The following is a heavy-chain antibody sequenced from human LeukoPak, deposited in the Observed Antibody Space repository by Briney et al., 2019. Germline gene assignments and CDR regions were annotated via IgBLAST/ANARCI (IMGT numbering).Heavy chain of an antibody. J-gene: IGHJ4*02. D-gene: IGHD1-26*01. Sequence: GGSLRLSCAASGFTFSPYWMHWVRQAPGKGLEWVSAISGSGGSTYYADSVKGRFTISRDNSKNTLYLQMNSLRAEDTAVYYCAKDSGSYCGGYYFDYWGQGTLVTVSS. CDR3: AKDSGSYCGGYYFDY. CDR1: GFTFSPYW. V-gene: IGHV3-23*01. CDR2: ISGSGGST.